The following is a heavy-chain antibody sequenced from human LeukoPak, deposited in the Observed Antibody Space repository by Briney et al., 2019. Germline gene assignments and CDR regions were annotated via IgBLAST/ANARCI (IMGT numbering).Heavy chain of an antibody. CDR3: TRVSTTGTTGNWFDP. D-gene: IGHD1-1*01. Sequence: ALRLSCTASGFTFGDYAMSWVRQAPGKGLEWVGFIRSKAYGGTTEYAASVKGRFTISRDDSKSIAYLQMNSLRTEDTAVYYCTRVSTTGTTGNWFDPWGQGTLVTVSS. J-gene: IGHJ5*02. CDR1: GFTFGDYA. V-gene: IGHV3-49*04. CDR2: IRSKAYGGTT.